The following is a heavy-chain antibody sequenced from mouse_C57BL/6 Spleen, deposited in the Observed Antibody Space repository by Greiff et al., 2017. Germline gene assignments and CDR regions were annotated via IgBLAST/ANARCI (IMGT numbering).Heavy chain of an antibody. Sequence: VQLQQSGPELVKPGASVKISCKASGYTFTDYYMNWVKQSHGKSLEWIGDINPNNGGTSYNQKFKGKATLTVDKSSSTAYMELRSLTSEDSAVYYCAREEGSYYYAMDYWGQGTSVTVSS. CDR2: INPNNGGT. J-gene: IGHJ4*01. CDR3: AREEGSYYYAMDY. CDR1: GYTFTDYY. V-gene: IGHV1-26*01.